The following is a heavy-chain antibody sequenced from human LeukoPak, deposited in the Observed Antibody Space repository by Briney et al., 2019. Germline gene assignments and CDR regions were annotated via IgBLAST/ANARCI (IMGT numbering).Heavy chain of an antibody. V-gene: IGHV3-23*01. CDR2: ISGGGGGTT. Sequence: GGSLRLSCAASGFTFDNYAMNWVRQAPGKGLDWVSAISGGGGGTTDYANSVKGRFTISRDNSKNTLYLQMNSLRAEDTAVYYCAKDFYGYNLNYFDYWGQGTLVTVSS. CDR3: AKDFYGYNLNYFDY. J-gene: IGHJ4*02. CDR1: GFTFDNYA. D-gene: IGHD5-24*01.